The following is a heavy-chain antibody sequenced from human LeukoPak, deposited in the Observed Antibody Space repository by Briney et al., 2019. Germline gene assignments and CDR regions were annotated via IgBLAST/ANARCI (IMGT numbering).Heavy chain of an antibody. CDR3: AKDHPYYYDSSGYYAYYFDY. CDR2: ISGSGGST. V-gene: IGHV3-23*01. Sequence: GGSLRLSCAASGFTFSGYAMSWVRQAPGKGLEWVSAISGSGGSTYYADSVKGRFTISRDNSKNTLYLQMNSLRAEDTAVYYCAKDHPYYYDSSGYYAYYFDYWGQGTLVTVSS. CDR1: GFTFSGYA. D-gene: IGHD3-22*01. J-gene: IGHJ4*02.